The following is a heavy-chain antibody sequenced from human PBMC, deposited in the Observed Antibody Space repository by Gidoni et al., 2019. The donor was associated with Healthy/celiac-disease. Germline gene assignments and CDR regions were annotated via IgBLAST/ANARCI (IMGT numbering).Heavy chain of an antibody. Sequence: QVQLQESGPGLVKPSQTLSPTCTVSGGSISSGGHYWSWIRQHPGKGLEWIGYIYYSGSTYYNPSLKSRVTISVDTSKNQFSLKLSSVTAADTAVYYCARANSSGYYYMGYYFDYWGQGTLVTVSS. CDR3: ARANSSGYYYMGYYFDY. CDR2: IYYSGST. V-gene: IGHV4-31*03. J-gene: IGHJ4*02. CDR1: GGSISSGGHY. D-gene: IGHD3-22*01.